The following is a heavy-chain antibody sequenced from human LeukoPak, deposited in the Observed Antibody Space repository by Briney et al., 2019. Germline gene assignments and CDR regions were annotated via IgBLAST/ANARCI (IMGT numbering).Heavy chain of an antibody. J-gene: IGHJ4*02. CDR3: ARHSTNIIRVDY. CDR1: GGSISSSSYY. D-gene: IGHD2-8*01. Sequence: SETLSLTCTVSGGSISSSSYYWGWIRQPPGKGLEWIGSIYYSGSTYYNPSLKSRVTISVGTSKNQFSLKLSSVTAADTAVYYCARHSTNIIRVDYWGEGTLVTVSS. CDR2: IYYSGST. V-gene: IGHV4-39*01.